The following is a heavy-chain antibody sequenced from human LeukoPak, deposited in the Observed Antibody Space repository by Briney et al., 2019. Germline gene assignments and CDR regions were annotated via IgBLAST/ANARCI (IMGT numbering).Heavy chain of an antibody. V-gene: IGHV3-48*01. CDR3: VRSYYYYMDV. CDR2: ISSDSTTI. CDR1: RFTFPTFN. J-gene: IGHJ6*03. Sequence: PGGSLRLSCAASRFTFPTFNMNWVRQAPGKGLEWVSHISSDSTTISYADSVKGRFTISIDNAKTSLYLQMNSLKADDTAVYYCVRSYYYYMDVWGQGTTVTVSS.